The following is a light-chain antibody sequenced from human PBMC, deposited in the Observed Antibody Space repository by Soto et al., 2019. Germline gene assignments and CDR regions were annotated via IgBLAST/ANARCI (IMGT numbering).Light chain of an antibody. Sequence: EIVLTQSPGTVSLSPWERATLSCRASQSVSSSSLAWYQQRPGQAPRLLIFTASSRATGTPDRFSGSGSGTDFTLTISRLEPEDFAVYYCQLYGSSPPYIFGPGTKVDIK. V-gene: IGKV3-20*01. J-gene: IGKJ2*01. CDR3: QLYGSSPPYI. CDR2: TAS. CDR1: QSVSSSS.